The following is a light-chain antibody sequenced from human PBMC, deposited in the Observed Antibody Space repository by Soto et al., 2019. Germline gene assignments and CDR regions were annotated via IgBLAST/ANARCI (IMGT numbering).Light chain of an antibody. J-gene: IGLJ2*01. CDR1: SCDVGGYNY. CDR3: SSYAGNNIVV. V-gene: IGLV2-8*01. Sequence: QSALTQPPSVSGSPGQSVTISCSGTSCDVGGYNYVSWYQQHPGTAPKLVIYEVSERPSAVPDRFSGSKSGNTASLTVSGLQADDEADYYCSSYAGNNIVVFGGGTKVTVL. CDR2: EVS.